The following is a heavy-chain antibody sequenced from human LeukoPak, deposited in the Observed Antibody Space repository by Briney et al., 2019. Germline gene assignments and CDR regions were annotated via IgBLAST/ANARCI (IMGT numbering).Heavy chain of an antibody. V-gene: IGHV3-48*04. CDR1: GFTFSSYG. J-gene: IGHJ3*02. D-gene: IGHD4-11*01. Sequence: GGSLRLSCAASGFTFSSYGIHWVRQAPGKGLEWVSFISSSSSRIYYADSVKGRFTISRDNAKNSLYLQMNSLRAEDTAVYYCARDLVRNNYAPDAFDIWGQGTMVTVSS. CDR3: ARDLVRNNYAPDAFDI. CDR2: ISSSSSRI.